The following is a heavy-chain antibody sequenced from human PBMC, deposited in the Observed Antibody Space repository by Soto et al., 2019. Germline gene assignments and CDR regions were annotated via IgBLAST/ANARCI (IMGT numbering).Heavy chain of an antibody. V-gene: IGHV3-7*01. Sequence: GGSLRLSCAASGFTFSSYWMSWVRQAPGKGLEWVANIKQDGSEKYYVDSVKGRFTISRDNAKNSLYLQMNSLRAEDTAVYYCARYSGYDFLPWFDPWGQGTLVTVSS. D-gene: IGHD5-12*01. CDR3: ARYSGYDFLPWFDP. CDR2: IKQDGSEK. J-gene: IGHJ5*02. CDR1: GFTFSSYW.